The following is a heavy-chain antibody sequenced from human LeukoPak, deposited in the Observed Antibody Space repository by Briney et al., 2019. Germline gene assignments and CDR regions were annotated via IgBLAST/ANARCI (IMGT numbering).Heavy chain of an antibody. J-gene: IGHJ3*02. CDR2: MYYSGST. D-gene: IGHD3-10*01. V-gene: IGHV4-39*01. CDR3: ARQLSGAFDI. Sequence: SETLSLTCTVSGGSISSSSYYWGWIRQPPGKGLEWIGSMYYSGSTLYNPSLKSRVTISVDTSENQFSLKLNSVTAADTAVYYCARQLSGAFDIWGQGTMVTVSS. CDR1: GGSISSSSYY.